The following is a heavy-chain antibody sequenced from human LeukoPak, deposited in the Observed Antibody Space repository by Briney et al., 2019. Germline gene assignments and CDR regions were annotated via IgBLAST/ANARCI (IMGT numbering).Heavy chain of an antibody. CDR3: AKISSSWSSFDY. CDR1: GFTFSSYG. Sequence: GGSLRLSCAASGFTFSSYGMHWVRQAPGKGLEWVAVISYDGSNKYYADSVKGRFTISRGNSKNTLYLQMNSLRAEDTAVYYCAKISSSWSSFDYWGQGTLVTVSS. J-gene: IGHJ4*02. CDR2: ISYDGSNK. D-gene: IGHD6-13*01. V-gene: IGHV3-30*18.